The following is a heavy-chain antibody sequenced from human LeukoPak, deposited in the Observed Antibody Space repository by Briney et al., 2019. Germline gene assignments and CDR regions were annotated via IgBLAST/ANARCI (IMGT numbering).Heavy chain of an antibody. D-gene: IGHD5-24*01. CDR3: ARGGPEMATIKWSYYYYYMDV. CDR2: IIPIFGTA. Sequence: GASVKVSCKASGYTFTSYGISWVRQAPGQGLEWMGGIIPIFGTANYAQKFQGRVTITADESTSTAYMELSSLRSEDTAVYYCARGGPEMATIKWSYYYYYMDVWGKGTTVTISS. J-gene: IGHJ6*03. V-gene: IGHV1-69*13. CDR1: GYTFTSYG.